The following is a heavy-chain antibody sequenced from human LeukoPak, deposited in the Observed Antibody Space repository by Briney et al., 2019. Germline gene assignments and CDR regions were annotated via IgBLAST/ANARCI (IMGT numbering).Heavy chain of an antibody. CDR3: AKDHSYGSGSLPLPDY. CDR1: GFTFSSYG. CDR2: ISGSGDST. V-gene: IGHV3-23*01. Sequence: PGRSLRLSCAASGFTFSSYGMHWVRQAPGKGLEWVSAISGSGDSTYYADSVKGRFTISRDNSKNTLYLQMNSLRAEDTAVYYCAKDHSYGSGSLPLPDYWGQGTLVTVSS. J-gene: IGHJ4*02. D-gene: IGHD3-10*01.